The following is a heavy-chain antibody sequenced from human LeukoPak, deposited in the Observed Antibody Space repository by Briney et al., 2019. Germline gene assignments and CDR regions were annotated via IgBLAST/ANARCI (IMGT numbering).Heavy chain of an antibody. CDR2: MNPNSGNT. V-gene: IGHV1-8*01. D-gene: IGHD6-13*01. Sequence: ASVKVSCKASGYTFTSYDINWVRQATGQGLERMGWMNPNSGNTGYAQKFQGRVTMTRNTSISTAYMELSSLRSEDTAVYYCARKRIAAAARGDWFDPWGQGTLVTVSS. J-gene: IGHJ5*02. CDR3: ARKRIAAAARGDWFDP. CDR1: GYTFTSYD.